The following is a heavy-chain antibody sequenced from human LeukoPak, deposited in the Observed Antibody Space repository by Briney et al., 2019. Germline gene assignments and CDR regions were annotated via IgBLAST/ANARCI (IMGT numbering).Heavy chain of an antibody. J-gene: IGHJ6*04. Sequence: GGSLRLSCAASGFTFSSYAMNWVRQAPGKGLEWVSVISGTVGRTYYADSVRGRFTISRDNSKNSLYLQMNSLRAEDTAVYYCAELGITMIGGVWGKGTTVTISS. D-gene: IGHD3-10*02. CDR3: AELGITMIGGV. CDR2: ISGTVGRT. CDR1: GFTFSSYA. V-gene: IGHV3-23*01.